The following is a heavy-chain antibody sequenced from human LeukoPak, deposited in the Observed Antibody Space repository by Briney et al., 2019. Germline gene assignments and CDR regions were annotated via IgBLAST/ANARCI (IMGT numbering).Heavy chain of an antibody. CDR2: INHSGST. J-gene: IGHJ4*02. V-gene: IGHV4-34*01. Sequence: SETLSLTCAVSGYSIRSGYYWGWIRQPPGKGLEWIGEINHSGSTNYNPSLKSRVTISVDTSKNQFSLKLSSVTAADTAVYYCARGQITMVRGVIITLYFDYWGQGTLVTVSS. D-gene: IGHD3-10*01. CDR3: ARGQITMVRGVIITLYFDY. CDR1: GYSIRSGYY.